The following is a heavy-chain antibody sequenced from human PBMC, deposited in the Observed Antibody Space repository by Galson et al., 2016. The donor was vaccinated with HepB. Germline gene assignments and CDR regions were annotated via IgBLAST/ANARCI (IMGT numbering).Heavy chain of an antibody. CDR2: ISTDTGNP. D-gene: IGHD3-22*01. CDR1: GGTFSNYL. V-gene: IGHV7-4-1*02. Sequence: SVKVSCKASGGTFSNYLITWVRQAPGQGLEWMGWISTDTGNPTYAQGFTGRFVLSLDTSVSTTYLQINSLKAEDTAMYYCARVGDSSGYPWFDPWGQGTLVTVSS. CDR3: ARVGDSSGYPWFDP. J-gene: IGHJ5*02.